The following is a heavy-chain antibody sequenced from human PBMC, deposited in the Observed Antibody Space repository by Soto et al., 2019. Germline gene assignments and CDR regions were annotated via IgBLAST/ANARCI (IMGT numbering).Heavy chain of an antibody. Sequence: QITLKESGPTLVKPTQTLTLTCTFSGFSLSASGVGVGWIRQPPGKALEWLAIIYWDDAKHYSPSLKSSLTITKDTSKNPVVLTKTNMDPVDTATYYCAHKGGGDRILDYWGQGTLVTVSS. CDR1: GFSLSASGVG. CDR2: IYWDDAK. J-gene: IGHJ4*02. CDR3: AHKGGGDRILDY. D-gene: IGHD3-16*01. V-gene: IGHV2-5*02.